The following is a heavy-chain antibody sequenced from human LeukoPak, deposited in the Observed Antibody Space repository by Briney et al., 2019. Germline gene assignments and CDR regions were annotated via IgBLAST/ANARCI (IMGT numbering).Heavy chain of an antibody. V-gene: IGHV4-34*01. CDR1: GGSFSGYY. CDR2: INHSGST. J-gene: IGHJ4*02. D-gene: IGHD2-15*01. CDR3: AREVTSGMYLLDY. Sequence: SETLSLTCAVYGGSFSGYYWSWIRQPPGKGLEWIGEINHSGSTNYNPSLKSRVTMSVDTSKNHFSLKVSSVTAADTAIYFCAREVTSGMYLLDYWGQGILVTVSS.